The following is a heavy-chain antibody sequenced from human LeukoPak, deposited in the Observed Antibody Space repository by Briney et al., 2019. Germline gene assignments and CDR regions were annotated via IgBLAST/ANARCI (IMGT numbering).Heavy chain of an antibody. J-gene: IGHJ6*02. CDR1: GFTVSSNY. CDR2: IYSGGST. D-gene: IGHD3-3*01. V-gene: IGHV3-53*05. CDR3: ARGEGGYDFWSGYYDYYYYYYGMDV. Sequence: PGGSLRLSCAASGFTVSSNYMSWVRQAPGKGLEWVSVIYSGGSTYYADSVKGRFTISRDNSKNTLYLQMNSLRAEDTAVYYCARGEGGYDFWSGYYDYYYYYYGMDVWGQGTTVTVSS.